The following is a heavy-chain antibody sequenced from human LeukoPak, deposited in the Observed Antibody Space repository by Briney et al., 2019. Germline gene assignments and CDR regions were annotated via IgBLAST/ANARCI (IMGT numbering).Heavy chain of an antibody. D-gene: IGHD6-19*01. Sequence: SQTLSLTYTVSGGSISSGGYYWSWIRQHPGKGLEWIGYIYYSGSTYYNPSLKSRVTISVDTSKNQFSLKLSSVTAADTAVYYCARGDSSGGWWGAFDIWGQGTMVTVSS. CDR1: GGSISSGGYY. V-gene: IGHV4-31*03. J-gene: IGHJ3*02. CDR3: ARGDSSGGWWGAFDI. CDR2: IYYSGST.